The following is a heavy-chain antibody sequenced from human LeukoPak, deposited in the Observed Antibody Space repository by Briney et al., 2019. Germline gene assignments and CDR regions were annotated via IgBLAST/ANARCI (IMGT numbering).Heavy chain of an antibody. V-gene: IGHV3-74*01. CDR2: INSDGSST. Sequence: GGSLRLSCAASGFTFSSYWMHWVRQAPGKGLVWVSRINSDGSSTSYADSVKGRFTISRDNAKNTLYLQMNSLRAEDTAVYYCARVYYDLWSGYLSYPTPDYWGQGTLVTVSS. CDR3: ARVYYDLWSGYLSYPTPDY. D-gene: IGHD3-3*01. J-gene: IGHJ4*02. CDR1: GFTFSSYW.